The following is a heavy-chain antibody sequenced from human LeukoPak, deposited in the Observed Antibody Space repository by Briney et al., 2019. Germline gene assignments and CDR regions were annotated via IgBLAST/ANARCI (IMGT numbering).Heavy chain of an antibody. Sequence: SVKVSCKASGGTFSSYAISWVRQAPGQGLKWMGGIIPIFGTANYAQKFQGRVTITTDESTSTAYMELSSLRSEDTAVYYCASSLLWFGEFHIRTFDYWGQGTLVTVSS. CDR3: ASSLLWFGEFHIRTFDY. V-gene: IGHV1-69*05. D-gene: IGHD3-10*01. CDR1: GGTFSSYA. J-gene: IGHJ4*02. CDR2: IIPIFGTA.